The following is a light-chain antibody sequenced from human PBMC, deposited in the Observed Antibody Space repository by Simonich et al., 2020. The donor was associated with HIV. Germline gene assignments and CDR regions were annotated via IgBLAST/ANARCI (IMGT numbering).Light chain of an antibody. CDR3: QQYYITPQT. J-gene: IGKJ1*01. CDR1: QSVLYSSNHKNY. V-gene: IGKV4-1*01. Sequence: DIVMTQSPDSLAMSLGERATINCKSSQSVLYSSNHKNYLAWYQQKPGQAPKLLIYWASTRESGVPDRFSGNGSGTDFTLTISSLQAEDVAVYYCQQYYITPQTFGQGTKVEIK. CDR2: WAS.